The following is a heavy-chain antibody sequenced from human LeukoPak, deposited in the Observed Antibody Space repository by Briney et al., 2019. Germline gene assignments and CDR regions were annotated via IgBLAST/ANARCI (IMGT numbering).Heavy chain of an antibody. Sequence: GGSLRLSCAASGFTFSDFWMTWVRQAPGKGLEWVANIKQDGSEKFYVDSVKGRFTISRDNSKTSLYLQMSSLRAEDTAVYFCARDRIYYDILTGYLPLDYWGRGTLVAVSS. J-gene: IGHJ4*02. CDR3: ARDRIYYDILTGYLPLDY. CDR2: IKQDGSEK. CDR1: GFTFSDFW. D-gene: IGHD3-9*01. V-gene: IGHV3-7*01.